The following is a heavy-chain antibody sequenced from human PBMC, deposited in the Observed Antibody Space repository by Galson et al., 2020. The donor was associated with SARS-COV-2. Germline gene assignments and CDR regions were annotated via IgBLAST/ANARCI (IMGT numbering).Heavy chain of an antibody. CDR2: IYYSGST. J-gene: IGHJ6*02. CDR3: ARALGDSSGWYLVWDYGMDV. Sequence: ASETLSLTCTVSGGSISSSSYYWGWTRQPPGKGLAWIGSIYYSGSTYYNPSLKSRVTISVDTSKNQFYLKLSSVTAADTAVYYCARALGDSSGWYLVWDYGMDVWGQVTTVTVSS. CDR1: GGSISSSSYY. V-gene: IGHV4-39*07. D-gene: IGHD6-19*01.